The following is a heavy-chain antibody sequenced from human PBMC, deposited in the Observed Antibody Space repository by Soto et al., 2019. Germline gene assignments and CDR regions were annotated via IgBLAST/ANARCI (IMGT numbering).Heavy chain of an antibody. CDR1: GDSVSSNSAA. CDR2: TYYRSKWYN. CDR3: ARDGGQYYYDSRGYYENWFDP. Sequence: QTLSFTCVISGDSVSSNSAAWNWIRQSPSRGLEWLGRTYYRSKWYNDYAVSVKSRITINPDTSKNQFSLQLNSVTPEDTAVYYCARDGGQYYYDSRGYYENWFDPWGQGTLVTVSS. D-gene: IGHD3-22*01. V-gene: IGHV6-1*01. J-gene: IGHJ5*02.